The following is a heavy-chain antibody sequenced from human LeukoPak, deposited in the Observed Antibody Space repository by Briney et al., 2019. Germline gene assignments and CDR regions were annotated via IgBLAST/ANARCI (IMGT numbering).Heavy chain of an antibody. V-gene: IGHV1-18*01. Sequence: GASVKVSCKASGYTFTSYGISWVRQAPGQGLEWMGWISAYNGNTNCAQKLQGRVTMTTDTSTSTAYMELRSLRSDDTAVYYCARVPLLWFGELIYFGYWGQGTLVTVSS. CDR2: ISAYNGNT. CDR1: GYTFTSYG. J-gene: IGHJ4*02. D-gene: IGHD3-10*01. CDR3: ARVPLLWFGELIYFGY.